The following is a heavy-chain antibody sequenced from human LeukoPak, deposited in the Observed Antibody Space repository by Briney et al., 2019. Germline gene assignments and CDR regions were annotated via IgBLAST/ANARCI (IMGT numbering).Heavy chain of an antibody. Sequence: PGGSLRLSCAASGFTFSSYEMNWVRQAPGKGLEWISHISTGSAVYYADSVKGRFTISRDNSKNTLYLQMNSLRAEDTAVYYCARARSSYGYGDAFDIWGQGTMVTVSS. V-gene: IGHV3-48*03. CDR2: ISTGSAV. J-gene: IGHJ3*02. D-gene: IGHD5-18*01. CDR1: GFTFSSYE. CDR3: ARARSSYGYGDAFDI.